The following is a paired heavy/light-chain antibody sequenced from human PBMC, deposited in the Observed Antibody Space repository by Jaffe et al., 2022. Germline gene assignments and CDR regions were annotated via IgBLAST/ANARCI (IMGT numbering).Heavy chain of an antibody. Sequence: QLQLQESGSGLVKPSQTLSLTCAVSGGSISSGGYSWSWIRQPPGKGLEWIGYIYHSGSTYYNPSLKSRVTISVDRSKNQFSLKLSSVTAADTAVYYCARAVTGYSGYVSKFDYWGQGTLVTVSS. D-gene: IGHD5-12*01. CDR1: GGSISSGGYS. V-gene: IGHV4-30-2*01. CDR3: ARAVTGYSGYVSKFDY. J-gene: IGHJ4*02. CDR2: IYHSGST.
Light chain of an antibody. CDR1: QSLLHSNGYNY. Sequence: DIVMTQSPLSLPVTPGEPASISCRSSQSLLHSNGYNYLDWYLQKPGQSPQLLIYLGSNRASGVPDRFSGSGSGTDFTLKISRVEAEDVGVYYCMQALQTPPTFGPGTKVDIK. V-gene: IGKV2-28*01. CDR3: MQALQTPPT. CDR2: LGS. J-gene: IGKJ3*01.